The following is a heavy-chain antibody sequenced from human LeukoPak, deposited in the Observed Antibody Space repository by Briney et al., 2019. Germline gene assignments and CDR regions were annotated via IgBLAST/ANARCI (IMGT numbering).Heavy chain of an antibody. CDR2: INHSGST. CDR1: GGSFSDYY. Sequence: SETLSLTCAVYGGSFSDYYCSWIRQPPGKGLEWIGEINHSGSTNYNPSLKSRVTISIDTSKNQFSLTLSSVTAADTAVFYCTRGARTPSGYGSRTAGRANWFDPWGQGTLVTVSS. D-gene: IGHD5-12*01. V-gene: IGHV4-34*01. J-gene: IGHJ5*02. CDR3: TRGARTPSGYGSRTAGRANWFDP.